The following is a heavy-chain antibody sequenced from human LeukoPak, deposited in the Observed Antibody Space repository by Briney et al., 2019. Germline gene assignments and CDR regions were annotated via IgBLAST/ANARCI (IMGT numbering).Heavy chain of an antibody. V-gene: IGHV3-15*01. D-gene: IGHD4-23*01. CDR1: GFAFSSAW. CDR3: ARDISPIRAGVTLDP. J-gene: IGHJ5*02. CDR2: IKSKTDGGTT. Sequence: SGGSLRLSCVASGFAFSSAWMNWVRQGPGKGLEWVGRIKSKTDGGTTDYAAPVKGRFTISRDDSQNTLYLQMNSLRAEDTAVYYCARDISPIRAGVTLDPWGQGTLVAVSS.